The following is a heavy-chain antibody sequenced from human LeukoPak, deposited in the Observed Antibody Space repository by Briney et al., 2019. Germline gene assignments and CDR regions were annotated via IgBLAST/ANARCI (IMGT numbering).Heavy chain of an antibody. Sequence: SGGSLRLSCAASGFSFSSYAMSWVRQAPGKGLEWVSAISGSGGNTYYADSVKGRFTISRDNAKNSLYLQMNSLRAEDTAVYYCAELGITMIGGVWGKGTTVTISS. D-gene: IGHD3-10*02. V-gene: IGHV3-23*01. CDR2: ISGSGGNT. CDR3: AELGITMIGGV. CDR1: GFSFSSYA. J-gene: IGHJ6*04.